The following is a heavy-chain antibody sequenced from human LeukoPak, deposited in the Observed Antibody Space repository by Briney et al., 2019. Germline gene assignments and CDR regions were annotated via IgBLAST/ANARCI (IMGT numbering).Heavy chain of an antibody. V-gene: IGHV3-30*18. CDR1: GVTFSSHG. CDR3: AKEGQTPYSSKFSFDY. Sequence: GRSLRLSCAASGVTFSSHGMHWVRQAPGKGLEWVAVISSGGTTTYYADPVKGRFIISGDNSKHTLYLQMNSLRIEDTAVYYCAKEGQTPYSSKFSFDYWGQGTLVTVSS. D-gene: IGHD6-13*01. J-gene: IGHJ4*02. CDR2: ISSGGTTT.